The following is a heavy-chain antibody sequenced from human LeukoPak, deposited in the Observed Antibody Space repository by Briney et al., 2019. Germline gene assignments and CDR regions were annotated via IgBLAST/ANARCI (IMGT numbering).Heavy chain of an antibody. CDR2: ISSSSSYI. CDR3: ARGLTFGGVIVLY. V-gene: IGHV3-21*01. CDR1: GFTFSCYS. J-gene: IGHJ4*02. Sequence: PGGSLRLSCAASGFTFSCYSMNWVRQAPGKGLEWVSSISSSSSYIYYADSVKGRFTISRDNAKNSLYLQMNSLRAEDTAVYYCARGLTFGGVIVLYWGQGTLVTVSS. D-gene: IGHD3-16*02.